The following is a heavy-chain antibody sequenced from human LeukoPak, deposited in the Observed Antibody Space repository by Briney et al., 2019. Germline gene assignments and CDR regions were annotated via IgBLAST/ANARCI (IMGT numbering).Heavy chain of an antibody. CDR2: ISYDGSHM. J-gene: IGHJ4*02. D-gene: IGHD6-19*01. CDR3: AKSNSGWYVPPSD. V-gene: IGHV3-30*18. Sequence: GRSLRLSCAVSGFAFSDYGMHWVRQAPGKGLEWVAVISYDGSHMYYADSVKGRFTISRDNSKNTLYLQMNSLRAEGTAVYYCAKSNSGWYVPPSDWGQGTLVTVSS. CDR1: GFAFSDYG.